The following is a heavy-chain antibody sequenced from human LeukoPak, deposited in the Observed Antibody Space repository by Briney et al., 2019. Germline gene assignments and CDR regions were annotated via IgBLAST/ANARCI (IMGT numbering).Heavy chain of an antibody. CDR2: ISSSGSTI. Sequence: GGSLRLSCAASGFTFSSYEMNWVRQAPGKGLEWVSYISSSGSTIYYADSVKGRFTISRDNAKNSLYLQMNSLRAEDTAVYYCARVSHPQQSLDYWGQGTLVTVYS. D-gene: IGHD6-13*01. CDR1: GFTFSSYE. V-gene: IGHV3-48*03. J-gene: IGHJ4*02. CDR3: ARVSHPQQSLDY.